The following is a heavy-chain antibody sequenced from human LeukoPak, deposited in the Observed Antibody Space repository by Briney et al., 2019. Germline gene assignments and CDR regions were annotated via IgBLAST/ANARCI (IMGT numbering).Heavy chain of an antibody. V-gene: IGHV1-3*01. CDR1: GYTFTSYA. Sequence: ASVKVSCKASGYTFTSYAMHWVRQAPGQRLEWMGWINAGNGNTKYSQKFQGRVTITRDTSVRTAYMELSSMRSEDTAVYYCARDRAERAYYYGSGSYRRGRGFDYWGQGTLVTVSS. CDR2: INAGNGNT. J-gene: IGHJ4*02. CDR3: ARDRAERAYYYGSGSYRRGRGFDY. D-gene: IGHD3-10*01.